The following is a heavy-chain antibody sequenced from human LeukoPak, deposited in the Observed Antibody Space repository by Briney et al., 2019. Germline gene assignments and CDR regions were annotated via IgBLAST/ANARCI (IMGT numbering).Heavy chain of an antibody. CDR2: ISGNGVST. J-gene: IGHJ4*02. D-gene: IGHD6-19*01. CDR1: GFPFSTYG. CDR3: ARRIAVAGTELYYFDY. V-gene: IGHV3-23*01. Sequence: GGSLRLSCAASGFPFSTYGMSWVRQAPGKGLEWVSAISGNGVSTYYADSVKGRFTISRDNSKNTLSLQMNSLRAEDTAVYYCARRIAVAGTELYYFDYWGQGTLVTVSS.